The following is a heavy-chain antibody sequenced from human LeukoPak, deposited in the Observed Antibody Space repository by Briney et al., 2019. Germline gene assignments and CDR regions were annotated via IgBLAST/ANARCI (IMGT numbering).Heavy chain of an antibody. V-gene: IGHV2-70*01. CDR3: ATPLYGDYGYYFDY. J-gene: IGHJ4*02. Sequence: SGPALVKPPQTLTLTCTFSGFSLSTSGMCVSWIRQPPGKALEWLALIDWDDDKYYSTSLKTRLTISKDTSKNQVVLTMTNMDPVDTATYYCATPLYGDYGYYFDYWGQGTLVTVSS. D-gene: IGHD4-17*01. CDR1: GFSLSTSGMC. CDR2: IDWDDDK.